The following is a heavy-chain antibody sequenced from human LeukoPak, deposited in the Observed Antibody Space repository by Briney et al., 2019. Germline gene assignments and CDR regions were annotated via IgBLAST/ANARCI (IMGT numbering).Heavy chain of an antibody. CDR2: ISAYNGNT. J-gene: IGHJ3*02. V-gene: IGHV1-18*01. Sequence: GASVKVSCKASGYTFTSYGISWVRQAPGPGLGWMGWISAYNGNTNYAQKLQGRVTMTTDTSTSTAYMELRSLRSDDTAVYYCARDYPYSSSWYGDDAFDIWGQGTMVTVSS. CDR1: GYTFTSYG. CDR3: ARDYPYSSSWYGDDAFDI. D-gene: IGHD6-13*01.